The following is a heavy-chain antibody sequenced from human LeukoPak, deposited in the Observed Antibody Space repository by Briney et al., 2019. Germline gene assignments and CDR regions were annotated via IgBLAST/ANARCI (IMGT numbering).Heavy chain of an antibody. J-gene: IGHJ5*02. CDR2: INHSGST. V-gene: IGHV4-39*07. CDR3: ARPRGYYGSGSYGNWFDP. Sequence: SSETLSLTCTVSGGSISSSSYYWSWIRQPPGKGLEWIGEINHSGSTNYNPSLKSRVTISVDTSKNQFSLKLSSVTAADTAVYYCARPRGYYGSGSYGNWFDPWGQGTLVTVSS. CDR1: GGSISSSSYY. D-gene: IGHD3-10*01.